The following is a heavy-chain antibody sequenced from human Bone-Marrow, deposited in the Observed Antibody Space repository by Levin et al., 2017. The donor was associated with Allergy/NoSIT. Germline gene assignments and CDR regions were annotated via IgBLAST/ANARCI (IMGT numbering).Heavy chain of an antibody. CDR2: IDRDGSST. CDR1: XLTVRTYG. D-gene: IGHD2-15*01. J-gene: IGHJ4*02. V-gene: IGHV3-74*01. Sequence: GGSLRLXXXXXXLTVRTYGWHWVRQAPGKGLVWVSEIDRDGSSTAYADSVKGRFTTSRDNAKNTLYLQMNSLRVEDTAVYYCARGTQGASGTDYWGQGTLVSVSS. CDR3: ARGTQGASGTDY.